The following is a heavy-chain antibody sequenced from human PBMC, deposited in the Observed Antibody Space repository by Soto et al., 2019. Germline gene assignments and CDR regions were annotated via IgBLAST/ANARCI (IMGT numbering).Heavy chain of an antibody. CDR2: IYPSDSDI. V-gene: IGHV5-51*01. CDR3: VRSGTSSGRFSDY. D-gene: IGHD2-15*01. J-gene: IGHJ4*02. Sequence: PGESLKISCKGSGYTFTSYWIGWVRQMPGEGLEWMGVIYPSDSDIRYSPSFQGKVTISADKSITTAYLQWSSLKAADTAMYYCVRSGTSSGRFSDYWGQGTPVTVS. CDR1: GYTFTSYW.